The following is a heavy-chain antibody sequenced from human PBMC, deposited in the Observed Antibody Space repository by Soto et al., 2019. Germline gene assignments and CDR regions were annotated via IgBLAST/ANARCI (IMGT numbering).Heavy chain of an antibody. CDR3: AKRVRGVMGGRYYYYGMDV. Sequence: GESLKISCMGSGYSFTSYWIGWVRQMPGKGLEWMGTIYPGDSDTRYSPSFQGQVTISADKSISTDYLQWSSLKASDTAMYYCAKRVRGVMGGRYYYYGMDVWGQGTTVTVSS. J-gene: IGHJ6*02. CDR2: IYPGDSDT. D-gene: IGHD3-10*01. CDR1: GYSFTSYW. V-gene: IGHV5-51*01.